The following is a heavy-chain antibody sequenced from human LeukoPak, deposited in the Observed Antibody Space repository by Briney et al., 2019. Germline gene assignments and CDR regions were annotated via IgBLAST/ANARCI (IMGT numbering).Heavy chain of an antibody. D-gene: IGHD3-10*01. CDR3: ARAPGSGSYYVDY. J-gene: IGHJ4*02. CDR1: GYTFTSYA. CDR2: INAGNGNT. Sequence: ASVKVSCKASGYTFTSYAMHWVRQAPGQRLEWMGWINAGNGNTKYSQKFQGRVTITRDTSASIAYMELSSLRSEDTAVYYCARAPGSGSYYVDYWGQGTLVTVSS. V-gene: IGHV1-3*01.